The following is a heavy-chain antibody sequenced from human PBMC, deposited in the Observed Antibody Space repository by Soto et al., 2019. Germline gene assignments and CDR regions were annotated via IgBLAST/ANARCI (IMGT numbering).Heavy chain of an antibody. J-gene: IGHJ6*02. CDR2: IYYSGST. CDR1: GGSISSYY. D-gene: IGHD3-16*02. V-gene: IGHV4-59*01. CDR3: AREPQGVYDYVWGSYRLYGMDV. Sequence: TSETQSHTCTVSGGSISSYYWSLIRQPPGKGLEWIGYIYYSGSTNYNPSLKSRVTISVDTSKNQFSLKLSSVTAADTAVYYCAREPQGVYDYVWGSYRLYGMDVWGQGTTVTVSS.